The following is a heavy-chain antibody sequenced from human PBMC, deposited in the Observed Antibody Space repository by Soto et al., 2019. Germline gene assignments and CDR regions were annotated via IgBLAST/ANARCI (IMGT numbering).Heavy chain of an antibody. CDR1: GGSISSGDYY. D-gene: IGHD3-22*01. CDR2: IYYSGST. V-gene: IGHV4-30-4*01. CDR3: ARAPKIDAFDI. J-gene: IGHJ3*02. Sequence: QVQLQESGPGLVKPSQTLSLTCTVSGGSISSGDYYWRWIRQPPGKGLEWIGYIYYSGSTYYNPSLKSRVTISVDASKNQFSLKLSSVTAADTAVYYCARAPKIDAFDIWGQGTMVAVSS.